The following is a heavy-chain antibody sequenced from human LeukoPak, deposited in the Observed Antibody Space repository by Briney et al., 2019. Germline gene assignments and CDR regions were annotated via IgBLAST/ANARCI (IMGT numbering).Heavy chain of an antibody. CDR1: GGSISSYY. CDR3: ARGLAAKGAFDI. J-gene: IGHJ3*02. CDR2: IYYSGST. Sequence: SETLSLTCTVSGGSISSYYWSWIRQPPGQGLEWIGYIYYSGSTNYNPSLKSRVTISVDTSKNQFSLKLSSVTAADTAVYYCARGLAAKGAFDIWGQGTMVTVSS. V-gene: IGHV4-59*01. D-gene: IGHD4/OR15-4a*01.